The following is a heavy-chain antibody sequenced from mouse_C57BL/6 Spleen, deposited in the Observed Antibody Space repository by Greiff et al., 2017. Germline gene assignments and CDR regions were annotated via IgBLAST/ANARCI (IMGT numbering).Heavy chain of an antibody. CDR3: TTSDYYGSSYGY. CDR1: GFNIKDDY. D-gene: IGHD1-1*01. Sequence: VQLQQSGAELVRPGASVQLSCTASGFNIKDDYMHWVKPRPEQGLEWIGWIDPENGDTEYASKFQGKATITADTSSNTAYLQLSSLTSEDTAVYYCTTSDYYGSSYGYWGQGTTLTVSS. CDR2: IDPENGDT. V-gene: IGHV14-4*01. J-gene: IGHJ2*01.